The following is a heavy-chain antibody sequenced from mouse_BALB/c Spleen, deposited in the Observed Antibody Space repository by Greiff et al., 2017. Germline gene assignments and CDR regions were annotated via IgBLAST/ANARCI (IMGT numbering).Heavy chain of an antibody. D-gene: IGHD2-10*02. Sequence: DVQLVESGGDLVKPGGSLKLSCAASGFTFSSYGMSWVRQTPDKRLEWVATISSGGSYTYYPDSVKGRFTISRDNAKNTLYLQMSSLKSEDTAMYYCARSPYGNYAYYFDYWGQGTTLTVSA. V-gene: IGHV5-6*01. J-gene: IGHJ2*01. CDR3: ARSPYGNYAYYFDY. CDR1: GFTFSSYG. CDR2: ISSGGSYT.